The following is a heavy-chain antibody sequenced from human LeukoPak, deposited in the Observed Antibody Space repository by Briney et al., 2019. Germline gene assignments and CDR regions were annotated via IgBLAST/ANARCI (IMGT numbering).Heavy chain of an antibody. CDR2: INPSGGST. D-gene: IGHD3-3*01. V-gene: IGHV1-46*01. J-gene: IGHJ4*02. Sequence: ASVKVSCKASGYTFTSYYMHWVRQAPGQGLEWMGIINPSGGSTSYAQKFQGRVTMTRDTSTSTVYMELSSLRSEDTAVYYCAGDRHWDYDFWSGYHDYWGQGTLVTVSS. CDR3: AGDRHWDYDFWSGYHDY. CDR1: GYTFTSYY.